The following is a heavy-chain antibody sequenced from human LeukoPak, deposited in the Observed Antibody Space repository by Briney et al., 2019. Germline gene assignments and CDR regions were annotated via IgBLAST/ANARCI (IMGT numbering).Heavy chain of an antibody. CDR3: ARDLLAHYGDFERGAFDI. CDR2: ISSSSSYI. Sequence: PGGSLRLSCAASGFTFSSYSMNWVRQAPGKGLEWVSSISSSSSYIYYADSVKGRFTISRDNAKNSLYLQMNSLRAEDTAVYYCARDLLAHYGDFERGAFDIWGQGTMVTVSS. D-gene: IGHD4-17*01. J-gene: IGHJ3*02. CDR1: GFTFSSYS. V-gene: IGHV3-21*01.